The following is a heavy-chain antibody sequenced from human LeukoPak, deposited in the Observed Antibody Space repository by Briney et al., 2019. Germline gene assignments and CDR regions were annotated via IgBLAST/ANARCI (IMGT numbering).Heavy chain of an antibody. CDR3: ARTIAAAGLNYYDSSGYDY. CDR2: IWYDGSNK. J-gene: IGHJ4*02. CDR1: GFTFSSYG. V-gene: IGHV3-33*01. Sequence: PGRSLRLSCAASGFTFSSYGMHWDRQAPGKGLEWVAVIWYDGSNKYYADSVKGRFTISRDNSKNTLYLQMNSLRAEDTAVYYCARTIAAAGLNYYDSSGYDYWGQGTLVTVSS. D-gene: IGHD3-22*01.